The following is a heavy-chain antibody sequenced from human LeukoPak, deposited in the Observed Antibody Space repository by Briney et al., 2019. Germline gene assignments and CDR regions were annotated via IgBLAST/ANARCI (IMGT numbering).Heavy chain of an antibody. D-gene: IGHD4-17*01. V-gene: IGHV4-59*08. CDR2: IYHSGST. CDR3: SRIAVTMGSDY. Sequence: TTSETLSLTCTVSGGSISSYYWSWIRQPPGKGLEWIGEIYHSGSTYYNPSLKSRVTISVDTSKNQFSLKLSSVTAADTAVYYCSRIAVTMGSDYWGQGTLVTVSS. J-gene: IGHJ4*02. CDR1: GGSISSYY.